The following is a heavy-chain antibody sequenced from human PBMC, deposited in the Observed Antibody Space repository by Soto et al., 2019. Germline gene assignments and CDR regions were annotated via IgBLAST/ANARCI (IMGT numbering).Heavy chain of an antibody. D-gene: IGHD5-18*01. CDR1: GFAFSSYG. J-gene: IGHJ4*02. CDR3: VSDRGYGHASVPYS. V-gene: IGHV3-30*03. CDR2: ISYDGSLQ. Sequence: QAQLVESGGGVVQPGRSLRLSCAASGFAFSSYGMHWVRQAPGTRLEWVAVISYDGSLQHYADSVKGRFTISRDNSKNMLLLQMSSLIAEDTAVYYCVSDRGYGHASVPYSWGQGTLVSVSS.